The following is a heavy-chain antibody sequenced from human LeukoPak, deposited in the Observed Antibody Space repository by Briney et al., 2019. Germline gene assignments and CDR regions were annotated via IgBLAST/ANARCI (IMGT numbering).Heavy chain of an antibody. CDR2: IYYSGST. J-gene: IGHJ4*02. V-gene: IGHV4-38-2*01. D-gene: IGHD1-20*01. CDR3: ARLRYNWNRELFDY. Sequence: SETLSLTCDVSGYSISSGYYWGWIRQPPGKGLEWIGSIYYSGSTYYNPSLKSRVTISVDTSKNQFSLKLSSVTAADTAVYYCARLRYNWNRELFDYWGQGTLVTVSS. CDR1: GYSISSGYY.